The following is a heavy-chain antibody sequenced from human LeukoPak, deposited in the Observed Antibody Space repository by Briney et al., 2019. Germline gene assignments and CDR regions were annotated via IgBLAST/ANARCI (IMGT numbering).Heavy chain of an antibody. D-gene: IGHD3-22*01. V-gene: IGHV3-23*01. CDR1: GFTFSSYA. CDR2: ISGSGGST. J-gene: IGHJ4*02. Sequence: GGSLRLSCATSGFTFSSYAMSWVRQAPGKGLEWVSAISGSGGSTYYADSVKGRFTISRDNSKNTLYLQMNSLRAEDTAVYYCVRDDDRPDNGLDYWGQGTLVTVSS. CDR3: VRDDDRPDNGLDY.